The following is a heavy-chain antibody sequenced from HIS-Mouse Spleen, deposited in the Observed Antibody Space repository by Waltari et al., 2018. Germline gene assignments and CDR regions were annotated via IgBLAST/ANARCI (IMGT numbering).Heavy chain of an antibody. Sequence: QVQLQESGPGLVKPSQTLSPTCTVSGGSISRGGYYWSWIRQHQGQGLGWIGYIYYSGSTYYNPSLKSRVTISVDTSKNQFSLKLSSVTAADTAVYYCARSPYYDFWSGYSDNWFDPWGQGTLVTVSS. J-gene: IGHJ5*02. V-gene: IGHV4-31*03. CDR3: ARSPYYDFWSGYSDNWFDP. CDR1: GGSISRGGYY. CDR2: IYYSGST. D-gene: IGHD3-3*01.